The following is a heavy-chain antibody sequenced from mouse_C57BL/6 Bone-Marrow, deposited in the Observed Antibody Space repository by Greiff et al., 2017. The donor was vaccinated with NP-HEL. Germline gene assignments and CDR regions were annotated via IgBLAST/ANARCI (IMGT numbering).Heavy chain of an antibody. J-gene: IGHJ2*01. CDR2: IYPGSGNT. D-gene: IGHD2-1*01. CDR1: GYTFTDYY. Sequence: VQLQQSGAELVRPGASVKLSCKASGYTFTDYYINWVKQRPGQGLEWIARIYPGSGNTYYNEKFKGKATLTAEKSSSTAYMQLSSLTSEGSAVYFCAREGLDGNYVDYWGQGTTLTVSS. CDR3: AREGLDGNYVDY. V-gene: IGHV1-76*01.